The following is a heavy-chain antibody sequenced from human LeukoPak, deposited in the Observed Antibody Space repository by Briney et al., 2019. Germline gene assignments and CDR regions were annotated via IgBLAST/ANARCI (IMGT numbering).Heavy chain of an antibody. J-gene: IGHJ6*02. Sequence: SETLSLTCTVSGGSISSYYWSWIRQPPGKGLEWIGYIYYSGSTNYNPSLKSRVTISVDTSKNQFSLKLSSVTAADTAVYYCARDRLYYYGMDVWGQGTTVTVSS. V-gene: IGHV4-59*12. CDR3: ARDRLYYYGMDV. CDR1: GGSISSYY. CDR2: IYYSGST.